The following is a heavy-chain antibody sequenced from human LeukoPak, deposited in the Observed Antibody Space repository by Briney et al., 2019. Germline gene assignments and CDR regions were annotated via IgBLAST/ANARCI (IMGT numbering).Heavy chain of an antibody. D-gene: IGHD3-22*01. J-gene: IGHJ4*02. CDR3: ARDYYDSSGYYLFDY. CDR2: IKQDGSEK. Sequence: GGSLRLSCAASGFTFGSYGIYWVRQAPGKGLEWVANIKQDGSEKYYVDSVKGRFTISRDNAKNSLHLQMNSLRAEDTAVYYCARDYYDSSGYYLFDYWGQGTLVTVSS. V-gene: IGHV3-7*01. CDR1: GFTFGSYG.